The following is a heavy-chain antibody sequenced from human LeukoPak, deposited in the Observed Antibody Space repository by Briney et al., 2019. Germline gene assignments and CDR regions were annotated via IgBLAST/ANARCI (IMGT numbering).Heavy chain of an antibody. J-gene: IGHJ5*02. CDR1: GGSISSYY. Sequence: PSETLSLTCTVSGGSISSYYWSWIRQPPGKGLEWIGYIYYSGSTNYNPSLKSRVTISVDTSKNQFSLKLSSVTAADTAVYYCARDLYRGHPSLGWFDPWGQGTLVTVSS. CDR2: IYYSGST. D-gene: IGHD1-14*01. V-gene: IGHV4-59*01. CDR3: ARDLYRGHPSLGWFDP.